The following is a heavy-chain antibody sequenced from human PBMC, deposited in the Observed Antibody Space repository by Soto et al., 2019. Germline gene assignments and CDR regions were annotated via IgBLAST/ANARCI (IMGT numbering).Heavy chain of an antibody. J-gene: IGHJ3*01. Sequence: QVQLVQSGAEVKKPGASVKVSCKASGYSFITYYLHWVRQAPGQGLEWMAIINPSGSRTTYARKFQGRVTLTRDTSTSTVYLELSSLKSDDTDVYYCATYCSGSNCPGPWTWGQGTLVTVSS. CDR3: ATYCSGSNCPGPWT. CDR2: INPSGSRT. D-gene: IGHD2-15*01. V-gene: IGHV1-46*03. CDR1: GYSFITYY.